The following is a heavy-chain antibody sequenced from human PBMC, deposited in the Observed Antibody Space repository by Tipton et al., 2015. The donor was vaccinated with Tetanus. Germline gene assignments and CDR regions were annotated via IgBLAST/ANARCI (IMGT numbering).Heavy chain of an antibody. CDR2: IDPNSGGT. Sequence: QLVQSGAEMKKPGASVKVSCKASGYTFTGYYIYWVRQAPGQGLEWMGWIDPNSGGTVYAQKFQGRVTMTRDTSTSTAYMELRSLRFDDTAVYYCARDRGDYIYYGMDVWGPGTTVTVS. V-gene: IGHV1-2*02. CDR3: ARDRGDYIYYGMDV. J-gene: IGHJ6*02. CDR1: GYTFTGYY. D-gene: IGHD3-22*01.